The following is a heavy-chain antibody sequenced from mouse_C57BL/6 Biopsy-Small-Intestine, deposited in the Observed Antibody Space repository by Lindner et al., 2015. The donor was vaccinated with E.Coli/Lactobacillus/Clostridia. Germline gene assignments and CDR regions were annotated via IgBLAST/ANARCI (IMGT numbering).Heavy chain of an antibody. V-gene: IGHV1-82*01. CDR3: ARWGYFDY. Sequence: VQLQESGPELVKPGASVKISCKASAYVFSSSWMNWVKQRPGKGLEWIGRIYPGDGDTHYNGKFKGKATLTADKSSSTAYMQLSSLTSEDSTVYFCARWGYFDYWGQGTTLTVSS. CDR2: IYPGDGDT. CDR1: AYVFSSSW. J-gene: IGHJ2*01.